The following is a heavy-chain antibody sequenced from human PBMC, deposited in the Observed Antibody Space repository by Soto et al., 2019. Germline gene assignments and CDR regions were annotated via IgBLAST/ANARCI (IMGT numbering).Heavy chain of an antibody. V-gene: IGHV1-18*01. CDR3: ARRVAGRKDAFDI. J-gene: IGHJ3*02. CDR2: ISAYNGNT. Sequence: QVQLVQSGAEVKKPGASVKVSCKASGYTFTSYGISWVRQAPGQGLEWMGWISAYNGNTNYAQKLQGRVTMTTDTSTSTDYMELRSRRSDDTAVYYWARRVAGRKDAFDIWGQGTMVTVSS. CDR1: GYTFTSYG.